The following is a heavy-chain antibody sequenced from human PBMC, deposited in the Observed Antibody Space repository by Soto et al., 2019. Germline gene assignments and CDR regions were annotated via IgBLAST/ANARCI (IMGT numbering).Heavy chain of an antibody. CDR2: ISGDGSST. Sequence: RRLSCAASEFTFRSYWMHWVRQSPGKGLVWVSRISGDGSSTSYADSVKCRFTISRDNAKNTMNLQMDSLRAEDTAVYYCARSLPGTYGAFDLWGQGTMVTVSS. CDR3: ARSLPGTYGAFDL. V-gene: IGHV3-74*01. J-gene: IGHJ3*01. D-gene: IGHD1-7*01. CDR1: EFTFRSYW.